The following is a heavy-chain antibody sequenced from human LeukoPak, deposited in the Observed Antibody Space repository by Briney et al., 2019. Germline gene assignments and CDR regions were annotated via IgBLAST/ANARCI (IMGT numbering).Heavy chain of an antibody. Sequence: PGGSLRLSCAASGFTFSSYAMSWVRQAPGKGLEWVSALSGSGSSTSYADSVKGRFTISRDNSKNTLYLQMNSLRAEDTALYYCARRLGNPGSLGYFDLWGRGTLVTVSS. CDR1: GFTFSSYA. V-gene: IGHV3-23*01. D-gene: IGHD1-26*01. CDR2: LSGSGSST. CDR3: ARRLGNPGSLGYFDL. J-gene: IGHJ2*01.